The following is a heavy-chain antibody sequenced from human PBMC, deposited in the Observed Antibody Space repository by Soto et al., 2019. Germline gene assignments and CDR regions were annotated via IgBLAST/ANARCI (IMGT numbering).Heavy chain of an antibody. Sequence: GXSVKVSCKASGGTFSSYAISWVRQAPGQGLEWMGGIIPIFGTANYAQKFQGRVTITADESTSTAYMELSSLRSEDTAVYYCATSRERYCSGGSCYEFDPWGQGTQVTVSS. V-gene: IGHV1-69*13. CDR3: ATSRERYCSGGSCYEFDP. CDR1: GGTFSSYA. J-gene: IGHJ5*02. D-gene: IGHD2-15*01. CDR2: IIPIFGTA.